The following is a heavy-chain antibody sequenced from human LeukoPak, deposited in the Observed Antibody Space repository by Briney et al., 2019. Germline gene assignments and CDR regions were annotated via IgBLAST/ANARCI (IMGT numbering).Heavy chain of an antibody. D-gene: IGHD6-13*01. V-gene: IGHV3-23*01. J-gene: IGHJ4*02. CDR2: VSGSGDRM. CDR1: GFTFRSFS. Sequence: SGGSLRLSCAASGFTFRSFSMNWVRQAPGKGLEWVATVSGSGDRMYHADSVKGRFTISRDNSKNTIYLQMNSLRAEDTALYYCAKAAAAPGFDFWGQGTLVTVSS. CDR3: AKAAAAPGFDF.